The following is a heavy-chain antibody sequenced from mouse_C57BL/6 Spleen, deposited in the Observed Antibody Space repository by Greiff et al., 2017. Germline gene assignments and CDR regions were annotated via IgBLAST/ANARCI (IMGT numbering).Heavy chain of an antibody. D-gene: IGHD4-1*01. V-gene: IGHV5-9-1*02. CDR1: GFTFSSYA. CDR3: TREGFNWDVYAMDY. CDR2: ISSGGDYI. J-gene: IGHJ4*01. Sequence: EVKLMESGEGLVKPGGSLKLSCAASGFTFSSYAMSWVRQTPEKRLVWVAYISSGGDYIYYADTVKGRFTISRDNARNTLYLQMSSLKSEDTAMFYCTREGFNWDVYAMDYWGQGTSVTVSS.